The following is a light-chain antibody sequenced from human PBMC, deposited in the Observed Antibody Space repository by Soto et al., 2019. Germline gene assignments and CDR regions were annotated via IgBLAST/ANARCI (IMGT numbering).Light chain of an antibody. CDR1: QDIRNF. Sequence: DIQMTQSPTSLSASVGDRVTITCRASQDIRNFVAWYQQKPGKAPKLLIYAASTLQSWVPSRFSGIGSRTDFTLTINSLQPEYVATYSRQKYSSVPVFGPGTKVEI. CDR2: AAS. V-gene: IGKV1-27*01. CDR3: QKYSSVPV. J-gene: IGKJ3*01.